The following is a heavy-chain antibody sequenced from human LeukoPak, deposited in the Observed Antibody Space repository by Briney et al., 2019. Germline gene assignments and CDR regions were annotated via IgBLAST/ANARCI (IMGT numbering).Heavy chain of an antibody. Sequence: SETLSLTCTVSGGSISNNYWSWIRQPPGKGLEWIGHFHDSESTNYNPSLKSRVTISVDKSKNQFSLKLSSVTAADTAVYYCARGDPSGRPGIAFDYWGQGTLVTVSS. D-gene: IGHD1-26*01. V-gene: IGHV4-59*01. CDR2: FHDSEST. CDR3: ARGDPSGRPGIAFDY. CDR1: GGSISNNY. J-gene: IGHJ4*02.